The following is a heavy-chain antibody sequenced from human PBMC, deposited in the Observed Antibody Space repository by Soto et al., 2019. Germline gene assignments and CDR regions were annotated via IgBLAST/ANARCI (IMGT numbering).Heavy chain of an antibody. CDR2: IFYAGST. Sequence: SETLSLTCTVSDGSISNYYWGWIRQPPGKGLEWIGYIFYAGSTSHNPSLKSRVTISVDTSKNQFSLDVNSVTAADTAVYYCARHWSIGNNWKYFDHWGQGTLVTVSS. J-gene: IGHJ4*02. CDR3: ARHWSIGNNWKYFDH. V-gene: IGHV4-59*08. D-gene: IGHD1-1*01. CDR1: DGSISNYY.